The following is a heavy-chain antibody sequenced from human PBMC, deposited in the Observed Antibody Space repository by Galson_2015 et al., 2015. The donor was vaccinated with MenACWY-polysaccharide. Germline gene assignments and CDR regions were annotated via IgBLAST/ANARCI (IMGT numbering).Heavy chain of an antibody. V-gene: IGHV3-21*01. CDR1: GFTFSSYR. D-gene: IGHD3-16*01. J-gene: IGHJ2*01. Sequence: SLRLSCAASGFTFSSYRMNWVRQAPGKGLEWVSSISSSSSYIYYADSVKGRFTISRDNAKNSLYLQMNSLRAEDTAVYYCARGSDVPNPLHTDLWGRGTLVTVSS. CDR2: ISSSSSYI. CDR3: ARGSDVPNPLHTDL.